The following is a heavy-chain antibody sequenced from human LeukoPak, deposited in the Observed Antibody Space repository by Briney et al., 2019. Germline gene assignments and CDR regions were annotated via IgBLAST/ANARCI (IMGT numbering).Heavy chain of an antibody. V-gene: IGHV1-8*03. D-gene: IGHD6-6*01. J-gene: IGHJ4*02. CDR3: ARAQYSSSSGLGY. Sequence: ASVTVSCKASGYTYTSYDINSVRQATGQGLEWMGWMNPNSGNTGYAQKFQGRVTITRSTSISTAYMELSSLRSEDTAVYYCARAQYSSSSGLGYWGQGTLVTVSS. CDR2: MNPNSGNT. CDR1: GYTYTSYD.